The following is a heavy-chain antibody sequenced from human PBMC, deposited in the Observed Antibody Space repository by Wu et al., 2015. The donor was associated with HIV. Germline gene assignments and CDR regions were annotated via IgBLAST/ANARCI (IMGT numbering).Heavy chain of an antibody. J-gene: IGHJ3*02. CDR3: ARPSAWFGDSPHAFDI. CDR1: GGTFSSHS. V-gene: IGHV1-69*05. Sequence: QVRLVQSGAEVKKPGSSVKLSCKASGGTFSSHSINWMRQAPGQGLDWMGGISPISGTANYAQKFQGRASITTDESITTIYIQLTRLRDEDTAVYYCARPSAWFGDSPHAFDIWGQGTMVTVSS. CDR2: ISPISGTA. D-gene: IGHD3-10*01.